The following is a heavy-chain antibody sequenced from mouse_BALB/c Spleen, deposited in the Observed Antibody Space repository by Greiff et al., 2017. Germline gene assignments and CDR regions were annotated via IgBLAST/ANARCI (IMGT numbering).Heavy chain of an antibody. V-gene: IGHV3-2*02. CDR3: ARRATVVDYYAMDY. Sequence: EVQRVESGPGLVKPSQSLSLTCTVTGYSITSDYAWNWIRQFPGNKLEWMGYISYSGSTSYNPSLKSRISITRDTSKNQFFLQLNSVTTEDTATYYCARRATVVDYYAMDYWGQGTSVTVSS. CDR1: GYSITSDYA. D-gene: IGHD1-1*01. CDR2: ISYSGST. J-gene: IGHJ4*01.